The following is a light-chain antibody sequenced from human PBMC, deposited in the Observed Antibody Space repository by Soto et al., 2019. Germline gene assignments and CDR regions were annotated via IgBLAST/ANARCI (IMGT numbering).Light chain of an antibody. CDR1: QNFGSTY. J-gene: IGKJ1*01. CDR2: GAS. V-gene: IGKV3-20*01. CDR3: T. Sequence: EIVLTQSPGTLSLSPGERATLSCGASQNFGSTYLACYQRKPGQAPRLLIYGASSGATGIPDTFSDSGSGTDFSLAISTVEPEDFAVFYPTFGQGTKVDIK.